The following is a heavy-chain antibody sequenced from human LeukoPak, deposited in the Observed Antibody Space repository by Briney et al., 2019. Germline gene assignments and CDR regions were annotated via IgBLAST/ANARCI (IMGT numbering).Heavy chain of an antibody. CDR2: FYYSGST. Sequence: SETLSLTCTVSGGSINSYFWSWIRQPPGKGLEWIGYFYYSGSTNYNPSLKSRVTISVDTSKNQFSLKLSSVTAADTAVYYCARGLDFWSGYYYFDYWGQGTLVTVSS. J-gene: IGHJ4*02. V-gene: IGHV4-59*08. CDR1: GGSINSYF. CDR3: ARGLDFWSGYYYFDY. D-gene: IGHD3-3*01.